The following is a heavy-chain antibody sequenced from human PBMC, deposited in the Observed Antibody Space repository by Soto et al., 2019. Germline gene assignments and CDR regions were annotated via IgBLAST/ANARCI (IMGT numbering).Heavy chain of an antibody. J-gene: IGHJ4*02. D-gene: IGHD3-22*01. CDR3: ARDGSGYLEGLRE. Sequence: SETLSLTCTVSGGSISSGGYYWSWIRQHPGKGLEWIGYIYYSGSTYYNPSLKSRVTISVDTSKNQFSLKLSSVTAADTAVYYCARDGSGYLEGLREWGQGTLVTVSS. V-gene: IGHV4-31*03. CDR2: IYYSGST. CDR1: GGSISSGGYY.